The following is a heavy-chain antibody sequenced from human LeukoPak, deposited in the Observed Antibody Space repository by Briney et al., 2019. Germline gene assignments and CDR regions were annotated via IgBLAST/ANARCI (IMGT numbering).Heavy chain of an antibody. D-gene: IGHD3-3*01. CDR2: ISPYNGNT. Sequence: ASVKVSCKASGYTFTNYGLSWVRQAPGQGPEWMGWISPYNGNTNYAQKLQGRVTMTTDTSTSTAYMELRSLRSDDTAVYYCARGAKELRFLEWYFDYWGQGTLVTVSS. CDR1: GYTFTNYG. J-gene: IGHJ4*02. CDR3: ARGAKELRFLEWYFDY. V-gene: IGHV1-18*01.